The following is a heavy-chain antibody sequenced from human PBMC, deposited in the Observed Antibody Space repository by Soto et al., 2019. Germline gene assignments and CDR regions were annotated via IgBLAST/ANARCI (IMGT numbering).Heavy chain of an antibody. V-gene: IGHV3-30-3*01. CDR3: ARDKDDYGDYGDY. CDR1: RFTFSSYA. J-gene: IGHJ4*02. Sequence: QVQLVESGGGVVQPGRSLRLSCAASRFTFSSYAMHWVRQAPGKGLEWVAIISSDGSNKHYADSVKGRFTISRDNSKNTLYLQMNSLRAEDSALYYCARDKDDYGDYGDYWGQGTLVTVSS. CDR2: ISSDGSNK. D-gene: IGHD4-17*01.